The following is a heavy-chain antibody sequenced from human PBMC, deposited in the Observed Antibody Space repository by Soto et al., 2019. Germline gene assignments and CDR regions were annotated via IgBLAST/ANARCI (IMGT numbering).Heavy chain of an antibody. CDR1: GGSISSYY. CDR2: IYYSGTT. Sequence: QVQLQESGPGLVKPSKTLSLTCTVSGGSISSYYWSWIRQPPGKGLEWIGYIYYSGTTHYTPSLKSRVTISVDTSKSQFSLKLSSVTAADTAVYFCARLIRYGDFDALDIWGQGTMVTVSS. V-gene: IGHV4-59*08. CDR3: ARLIRYGDFDALDI. D-gene: IGHD4-17*01. J-gene: IGHJ3*02.